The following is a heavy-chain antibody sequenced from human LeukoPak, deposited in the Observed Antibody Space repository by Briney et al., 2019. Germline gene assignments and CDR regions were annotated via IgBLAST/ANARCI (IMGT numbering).Heavy chain of an antibody. Sequence: SETLSLTCTVSGGSISSYYWSWIRQPPGKGLEWIGYNYYSGSTNYNPSLKSRVTISVDTSKNQFSLKLSSVTAADTAVYYCARLGDAFDIWGQGTMVTVSS. V-gene: IGHV4-59*08. J-gene: IGHJ3*02. CDR2: NYYSGST. CDR1: GGSISSYY. CDR3: ARLGDAFDI.